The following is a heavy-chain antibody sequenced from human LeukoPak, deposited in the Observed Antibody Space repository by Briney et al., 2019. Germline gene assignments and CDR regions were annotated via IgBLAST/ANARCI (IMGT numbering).Heavy chain of an antibody. CDR1: GFTFSSYW. V-gene: IGHV3-7*01. Sequence: PGGSLRLSCAASGFTFSSYWMSWVRQAPGKGLEWVANIKQDGSEKYYVDSVKGRFTISRDNAKNSLYLQMNSLRAEDTAAYYCARDWEAYYDILTGYYTVSSGMDVWGQGTTVTVSS. J-gene: IGHJ6*02. D-gene: IGHD3-9*01. CDR3: ARDWEAYYDILTGYYTVSSGMDV. CDR2: IKQDGSEK.